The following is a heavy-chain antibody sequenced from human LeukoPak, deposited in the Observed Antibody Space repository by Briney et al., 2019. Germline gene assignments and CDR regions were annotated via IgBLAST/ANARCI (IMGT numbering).Heavy chain of an antibody. V-gene: IGHV1-69*06. CDR1: GCTFSSYG. Sequence: SVKVSCKASGCTFSSYGISWVRQAPGQGLEWMGGIIPIFGTANYAQKFQGRVTTTADKSTSTAYMELSSLRSEDTAVYYCARDPGESRIAARNYYYYYIDVWGKGTTVTVSS. D-gene: IGHD6-6*01. J-gene: IGHJ6*03. CDR3: ARDPGESRIAARNYYYYYIDV. CDR2: IIPIFGTA.